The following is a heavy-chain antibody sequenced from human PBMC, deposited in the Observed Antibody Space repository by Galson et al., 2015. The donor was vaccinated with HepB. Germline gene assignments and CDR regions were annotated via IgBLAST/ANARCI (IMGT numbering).Heavy chain of an antibody. CDR2: TYYRSKWYN. V-gene: IGHV6-1*01. D-gene: IGHD1-26*01. CDR3: ARVDSGSYYWWFDP. J-gene: IGHJ5*02. Sequence: CAISGDSVSSNSAAWNWIRQSPSRGLEWLGRTYYRSKWYNDYAVSVKSRITINPDTSKNQFSLQLNSVTPEDTAVYYCARVDSGSYYWWFDPWGQGTLVTASS. CDR1: GDSVSSNSAA.